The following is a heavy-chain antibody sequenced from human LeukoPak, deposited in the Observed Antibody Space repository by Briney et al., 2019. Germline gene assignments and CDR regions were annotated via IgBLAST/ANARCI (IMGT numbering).Heavy chain of an antibody. CDR1: GGSISSYY. D-gene: IGHD6-13*01. Sequence: SGTLSLTCTVSGGSISSYYWSWIRQPPGKGLEWIGYIYYSGSTNYNPSLKSRVTISVDTSKNQFSLKLSSVTAADTAVYYCARHYSSSWSNYFDYWGQGTLVTVSS. V-gene: IGHV4-59*01. J-gene: IGHJ4*02. CDR2: IYYSGST. CDR3: ARHYSSSWSNYFDY.